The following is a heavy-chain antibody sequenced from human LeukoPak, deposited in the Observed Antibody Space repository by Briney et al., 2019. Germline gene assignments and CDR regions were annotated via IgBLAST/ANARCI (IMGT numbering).Heavy chain of an antibody. CDR3: TKSRDGYNGGSVDY. D-gene: IGHD5-24*01. V-gene: IGHV3-49*04. CDR1: GFTFGDYP. Sequence: GVLRLSCTASGFTFGDYPMSWVRQAPGKGHEWVGFIRSKTYGGTTEYAASVKGRFTISRDDSKSIAYLQMNSQKNEDTAVYYCTKSRDGYNGGSVDYWGQGTLVTVSS. J-gene: IGHJ4*02. CDR2: IRSKTYGGTT.